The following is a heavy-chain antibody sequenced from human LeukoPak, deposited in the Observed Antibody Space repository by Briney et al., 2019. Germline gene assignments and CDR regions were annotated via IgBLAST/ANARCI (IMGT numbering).Heavy chain of an antibody. CDR3: ARGYRYDILTGYLY. CDR2: ISAYNGNT. CDR1: GYTFTSYG. D-gene: IGHD3-9*01. Sequence: ASVKVSCKASGYTFTSYGISWVRQAPGQGLEWMGWISAYNGNTNYAQKLQGRVAMTTDTSTSTAYMELRSLRSDDTAVYYCARGYRYDILTGYLYWGQGTLVTVSS. V-gene: IGHV1-18*04. J-gene: IGHJ4*02.